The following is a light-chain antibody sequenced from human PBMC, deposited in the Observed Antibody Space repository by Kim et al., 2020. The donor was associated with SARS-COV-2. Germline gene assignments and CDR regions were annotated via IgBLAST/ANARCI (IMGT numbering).Light chain of an antibody. V-gene: IGKV1-6*01. CDR3: LQDYNYPRT. CDR2: AAS. Sequence: ASVGDRVTIACRASQVIRNDLGWYQQKPGKAPKLLIYAASSLQSGVPSRFSGSGSGTDFTLTIDSLQPEDFATYYCLQDYNYPRTCGQGTKVDIK. CDR1: QVIRND. J-gene: IGKJ1*01.